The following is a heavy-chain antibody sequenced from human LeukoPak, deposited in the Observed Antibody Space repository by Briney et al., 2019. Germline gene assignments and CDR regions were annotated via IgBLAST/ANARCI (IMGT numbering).Heavy chain of an antibody. CDR1: GFTFSSYD. Sequence: PGGSLRLSCAASGFTFSSYDMHWVRQAPGKGLEWVAVISYDGDNKYYADSVKGRFTISRDNSKNTLYLQMNSLKIEDTAVYHCAKDRGIAVAGNPLRDHSWFDPWGQGTLVTVSS. J-gene: IGHJ5*02. D-gene: IGHD6-19*01. CDR3: AKDRGIAVAGNPLRDHSWFDP. V-gene: IGHV3-30*18. CDR2: ISYDGDNK.